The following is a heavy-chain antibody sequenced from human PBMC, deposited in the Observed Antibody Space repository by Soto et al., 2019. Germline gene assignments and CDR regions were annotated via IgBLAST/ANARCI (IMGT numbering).Heavy chain of an antibody. Sequence: SVKVSCKASGGTFSSYTISWVRQAPGQGLEWMGRIISILGIANYAQKFQGRVTITADKSTSTAYMELSSLRSEDTAVYYCASDYGSGSYQFDYWGQGTLVTVSS. CDR2: IISILGIA. V-gene: IGHV1-69*02. D-gene: IGHD3-10*01. CDR3: ASDYGSGSYQFDY. J-gene: IGHJ4*02. CDR1: GGTFSSYT.